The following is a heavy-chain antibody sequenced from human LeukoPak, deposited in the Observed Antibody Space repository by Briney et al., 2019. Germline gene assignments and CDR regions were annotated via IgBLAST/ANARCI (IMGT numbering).Heavy chain of an antibody. Sequence: GGSLRLSCAASGFTFSSYAMHWVRQAPGKGLEWVAVISYDGSNKYYADSVKGRFTISRDNSKNTLYLQVNSLRAEDTAVYYCARDSSGYFDHWGQGTLVTVSS. CDR3: ARDSSGYFDH. D-gene: IGHD6-19*01. CDR2: ISYDGSNK. V-gene: IGHV3-30-3*01. J-gene: IGHJ4*02. CDR1: GFTFSSYA.